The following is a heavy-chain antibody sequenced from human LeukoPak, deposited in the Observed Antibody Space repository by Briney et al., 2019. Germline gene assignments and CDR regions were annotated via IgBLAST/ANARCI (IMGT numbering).Heavy chain of an antibody. CDR3: ARVYSGNYCDY. Sequence: SETLSLTCTVSGGSINSHYWSWIRQPPGKGLEWIEHIYYSGSTNYNPSLKSRVTISVDTSKNQFSLKVSSVTAADTAVYYCARVYSGNYCDYWGQGTLVTVSS. CDR2: IYYSGST. CDR1: GGSINSHY. V-gene: IGHV4-59*11. J-gene: IGHJ4*02. D-gene: IGHD1-26*01.